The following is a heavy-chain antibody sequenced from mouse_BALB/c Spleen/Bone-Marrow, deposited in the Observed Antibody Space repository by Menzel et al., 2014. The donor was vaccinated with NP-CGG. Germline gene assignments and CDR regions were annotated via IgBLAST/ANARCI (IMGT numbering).Heavy chain of an antibody. J-gene: IGHJ3*01. V-gene: IGHV4-1*02. CDR2: INPDSSTL. Sequence: DVMLVESGGGLVQPGRSLKLSCAASEFDFSRFWMSWVRQAPGKGLEWIGEINPDSSTLNYTPSLKDKFIISRDNAKNTQSLQMSKVRSEDTALYYCARLSYYGRFAYWGQGTLVTVSA. D-gene: IGHD1-1*01. CDR3: ARLSYYGRFAY. CDR1: EFDFSRFW.